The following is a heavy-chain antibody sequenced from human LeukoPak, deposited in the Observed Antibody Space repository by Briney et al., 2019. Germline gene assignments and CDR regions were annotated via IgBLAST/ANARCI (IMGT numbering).Heavy chain of an antibody. V-gene: IGHV1-69*06. D-gene: IGHD3-10*01. CDR1: GGTFSSYA. CDR3: ASALYGENWFDP. J-gene: IGHJ5*02. Sequence: ASVKVSCKASGGTFSSYAISWVRQAPGQGLEWMGGTIPIFGTANYAQKFQGRVTITADKSTSTAYMELSSLRSEDTAVYYCASALYGENWFDPWGQGTLVTVSS. CDR2: TIPIFGTA.